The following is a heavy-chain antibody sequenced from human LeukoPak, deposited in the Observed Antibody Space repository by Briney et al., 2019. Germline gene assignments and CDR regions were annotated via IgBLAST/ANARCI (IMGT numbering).Heavy chain of an antibody. Sequence: SETLSLTCAVYGGSFSDYYWSWIRQPPGKGLEWIGEINHSGSTNYNPSLKSRVTISVDTSKNRFSLKLSPVTAADTAVYYCARGHRGYSYGLFDWGQGTLVTVSS. V-gene: IGHV4-34*01. CDR2: INHSGST. D-gene: IGHD5-18*01. J-gene: IGHJ4*02. CDR3: ARGHRGYSYGLFD. CDR1: GGSFSDYY.